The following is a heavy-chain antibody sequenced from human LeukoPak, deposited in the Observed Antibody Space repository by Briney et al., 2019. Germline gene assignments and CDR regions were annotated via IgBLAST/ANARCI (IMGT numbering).Heavy chain of an antibody. CDR1: GVTFSSYA. D-gene: IGHD2-15*01. J-gene: IGHJ3*02. CDR2: IIPIFGTA. CDR3: ARESLAVVVAANRGAFDI. V-gene: IGHV1-69*01. Sequence: GSSEKVSCNASGVTFSSYAISWVRQAPGQGLEWMGGIIPIFGTANYAQKFQGRVTITADESTSIAYMELSSLSSEDRAVYYGARESLAVVVAANRGAFDIWGQGTMVTVSS.